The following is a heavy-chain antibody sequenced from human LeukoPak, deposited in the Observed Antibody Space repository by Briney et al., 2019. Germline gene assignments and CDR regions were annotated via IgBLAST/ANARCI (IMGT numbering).Heavy chain of an antibody. D-gene: IGHD3-22*01. V-gene: IGHV3-7*01. CDR1: GFTFSSYS. J-gene: IGHJ4*02. CDR2: IKNDGSEK. CDR3: ARVLNYYDSSGYYSGTFDY. Sequence: LAGGSLRLSCAASGFTFSSYSMGWVRQAPGKGLEWVANIKNDGSEKYYVDSVKGRFTISRDNAKNSLYLQMNSLRAEDTAVYYCARVLNYYDSSGYYSGTFDYWGQGTPVTVSS.